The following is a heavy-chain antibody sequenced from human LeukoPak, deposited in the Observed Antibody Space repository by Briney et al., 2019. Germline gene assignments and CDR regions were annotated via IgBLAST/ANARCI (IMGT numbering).Heavy chain of an antibody. Sequence: PSETLSLTRTVSGDSITSGYYWGWIRQPPGKGLEWIGSIHLSGSTYYNPSLKSRVSKSVDTSKNQFSLKLSSVTAADTAVYYCARVRSVAQGGAFDIWGQGTMVTVSS. CDR3: ARVRSVAQGGAFDI. CDR2: IHLSGST. J-gene: IGHJ3*02. V-gene: IGHV4-38-2*02. D-gene: IGHD6-6*01. CDR1: GDSITSGYY.